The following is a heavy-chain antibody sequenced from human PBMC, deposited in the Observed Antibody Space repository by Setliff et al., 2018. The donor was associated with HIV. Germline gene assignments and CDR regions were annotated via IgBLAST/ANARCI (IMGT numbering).Heavy chain of an antibody. V-gene: IGHV3-30*18. CDR2: ISHDGSNS. CDR3: AKDYVADYYEPSGRDGAFDY. CDR1: AFTFNSYV. D-gene: IGHD3-22*01. J-gene: IGHJ4*02. Sequence: GGSLRLSCTASAFTFNSYVMHWVRQAPGKGLEWVAVISHDGSNSYYIDSVKGRFTISRDNSKNTLYLEMNSPRAEDTAVYFCAKDYVADYYEPSGRDGAFDYWGQGTLVTVSS.